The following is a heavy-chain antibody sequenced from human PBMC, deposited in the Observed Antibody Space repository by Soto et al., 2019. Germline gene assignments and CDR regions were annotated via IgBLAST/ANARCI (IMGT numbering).Heavy chain of an antibody. V-gene: IGHV3-9*01. CDR2: ISWNSGSI. J-gene: IGHJ6*03. Sequence: ESGGGLVQPGRSLRLSCAASGFTFDDYAMHWVRQAPGKGLEWVSGISWNSGSIGYADSVKGRFTISRDNAKNSLYLQMNSLRAEDTALYYCAKDGDSSGWTNYYYYYMDVWGKGTTVTVSS. CDR3: AKDGDSSGWTNYYYYYMDV. D-gene: IGHD6-19*01. CDR1: GFTFDDYA.